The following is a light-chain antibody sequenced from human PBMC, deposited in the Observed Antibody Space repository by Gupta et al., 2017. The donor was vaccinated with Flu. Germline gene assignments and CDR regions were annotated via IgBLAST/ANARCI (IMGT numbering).Light chain of an antibody. CDR2: GKN. CDR1: SLRRYY. Sequence: SSELTQAPAVSVSLGQTVRITCQGDSLRRYYASWYQQKPGQAPVLVIYGKNNRPSGIPVRFSGSSSGNTAALTSTGAQAEDDADYYCNSRDISGNHWVFGGGTKLTVL. V-gene: IGLV3-19*01. CDR3: NSRDISGNHWV. J-gene: IGLJ3*02.